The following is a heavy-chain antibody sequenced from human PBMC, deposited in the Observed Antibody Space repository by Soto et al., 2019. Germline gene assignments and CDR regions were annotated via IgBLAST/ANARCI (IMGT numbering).Heavy chain of an antibody. D-gene: IGHD4-17*01. CDR3: ASPDYGDYGGMMGVDDYYYGMDV. V-gene: IGHV1-3*01. CDR1: GYTFTSYA. J-gene: IGHJ6*02. CDR2: INAGNGNT. Sequence: ASVKVSCKASGYTFTSYAMHWVHQAPGQRLEWMGWINAGNGNTKYSQKFQGRVTITRDTSASTAYMELSSLRSEDTAVYYCASPDYGDYGGMMGVDDYYYGMDVWGQGTTVTVSS.